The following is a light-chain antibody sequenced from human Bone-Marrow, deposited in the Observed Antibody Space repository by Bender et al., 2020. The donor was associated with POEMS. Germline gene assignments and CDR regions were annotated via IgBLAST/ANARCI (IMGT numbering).Light chain of an antibody. CDR2: YNT. Sequence: SSELTQDPGVSVALGQTVRLTCQGDSLRNFYTSWYQQKPGQAPLLVFYYNTKRPSGIPDRFSGSNSGNTASLTITGAQAEDEADYYCSSRDSSGSHVLFGGGTKVTVL. J-gene: IGLJ3*02. V-gene: IGLV3-19*01. CDR3: SSRDSSGSHVL. CDR1: SLRNFY.